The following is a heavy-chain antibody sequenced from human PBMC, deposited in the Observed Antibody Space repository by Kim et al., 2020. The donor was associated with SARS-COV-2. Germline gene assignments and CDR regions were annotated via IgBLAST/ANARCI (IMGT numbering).Heavy chain of an antibody. CDR2: SNK. Sequence: SNKYYADPVKGRFTISRDNSKNPLYLQMNSLRAEDTAVYYCAKDLGGYVGYWGQGTLVTVSS. CDR3: AKDLGGYVGY. D-gene: IGHD5-12*01. J-gene: IGHJ4*02. V-gene: IGHV3-30*02.